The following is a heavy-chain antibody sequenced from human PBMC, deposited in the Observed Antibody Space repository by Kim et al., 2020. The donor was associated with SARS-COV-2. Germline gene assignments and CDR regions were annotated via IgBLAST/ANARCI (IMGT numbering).Heavy chain of an antibody. CDR1: GGTFSSYA. D-gene: IGHD2-15*01. V-gene: IGHV1-69*13. CDR2: IIPIFGTA. CDR3: AREYCSGGSCYFFPVNWFDP. J-gene: IGHJ5*02. Sequence: SVKVSCKASGGTFSSYAISWVRQAPGQGLEWMGGIIPIFGTANYAQKFQGRVTITADESTSTAYMELSSLRSEDTAVYYCAREYCSGGSCYFFPVNWFDPWGQGTLVTGSS.